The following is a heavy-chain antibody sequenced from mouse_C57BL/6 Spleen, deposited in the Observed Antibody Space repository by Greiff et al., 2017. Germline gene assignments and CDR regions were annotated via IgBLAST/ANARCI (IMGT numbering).Heavy chain of an antibody. CDR1: GYSFTGDY. V-gene: IGHV1-42*01. CDR3: AREGYEDY. Sequence: VQLQQSGPELVKPGASVKISCKASGYSFTGDYFNWGKQSPEKSLEWIGEINPSSGGTTSNQKFKAKATLTVDKSSSTAYMQLKSLTSEDSSVYYCAREGYEDYWGQGTTLTVSS. J-gene: IGHJ2*01. D-gene: IGHD2-2*01. CDR2: INPSSGGT.